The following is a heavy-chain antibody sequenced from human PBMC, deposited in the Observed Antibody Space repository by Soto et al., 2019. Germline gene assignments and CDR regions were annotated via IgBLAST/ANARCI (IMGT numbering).Heavy chain of an antibody. Sequence: GGSLKLSCAASGFTFSSYSMNWVRQAPGKGLEWVSSISSSSSYIYYADSVKGRFTISRDNAKNSLYLQMNSLRAEDTAVYYCARDASLQPVWFGEYGGAFDIWGQGTMVTVSS. D-gene: IGHD3-10*01. V-gene: IGHV3-21*01. J-gene: IGHJ3*02. CDR2: ISSSSSYI. CDR3: ARDASLQPVWFGEYGGAFDI. CDR1: GFTFSSYS.